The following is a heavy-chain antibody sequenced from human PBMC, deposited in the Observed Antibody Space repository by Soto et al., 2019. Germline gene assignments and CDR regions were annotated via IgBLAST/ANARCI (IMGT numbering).Heavy chain of an antibody. D-gene: IGHD3-22*01. CDR2: ICSNGGAK. V-gene: IGHV3-64*01. CDR3: ATSPGGSSGYYDH. Sequence: PVGSLRLSCAASGFTFSSYAMHWVRQAPGKGLEYVSAICSNGGAKYYANYVKGRFTISRDNSNNTLYLQMGGLTPGDMAVYYCATSPGGSSGYYDHWSQGTLVTVSS. CDR1: GFTFSSYA. J-gene: IGHJ5*02.